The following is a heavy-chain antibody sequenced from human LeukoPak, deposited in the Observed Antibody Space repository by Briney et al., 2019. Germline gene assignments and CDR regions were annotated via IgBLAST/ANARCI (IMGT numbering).Heavy chain of an antibody. CDR3: ARDCCNDGRDL. Sequence: GGSLRLSCAASGFTFSSYEMNWVRQTPGKGLEWVSSISSSSNYIYYADSVKGRFTISRDNAKNSVFLQLNSLKAEDTAMYYCARDCCNDGRDLWGQGTLVTVSS. J-gene: IGHJ5*02. CDR2: ISSSSNYI. D-gene: IGHD2-15*01. CDR1: GFTFSSYE. V-gene: IGHV3-21*01.